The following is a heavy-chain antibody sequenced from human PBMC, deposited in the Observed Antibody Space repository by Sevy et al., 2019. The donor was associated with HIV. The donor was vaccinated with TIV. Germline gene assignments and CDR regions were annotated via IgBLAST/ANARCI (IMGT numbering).Heavy chain of an antibody. CDR1: GYTLTELS. Sequence: ASVKVSCKVSGYTLTELSMHWVRQAPGKGLEWMGGFDPEDGETIYAQKFQGRVTMTEDTSTDTAYMELSRLRSEDTAVYYCATGREYYDENSGYFDYWGPGTLVTVSS. CDR2: FDPEDGET. CDR3: ATGREYYDENSGYFDY. D-gene: IGHD3-22*01. V-gene: IGHV1-24*01. J-gene: IGHJ4*02.